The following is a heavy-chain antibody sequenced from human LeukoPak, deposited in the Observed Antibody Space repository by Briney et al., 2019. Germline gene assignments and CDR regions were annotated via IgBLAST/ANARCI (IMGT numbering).Heavy chain of an antibody. CDR3: ARLEGAAAGSIGY. D-gene: IGHD6-13*01. V-gene: IGHV4-4*02. CDR2: IYHSGST. J-gene: IGHJ4*02. CDR1: GGSISSSNW. Sequence: SETLSLTCAVSGGSISSSNWWSWVRQPPGKGLEWIGEIYHSGSTNYNPSLKSRVTISVDKSKNQFSLKLSSVTAADTAVYYCARLEGAAAGSIGYWGQGTLVTVSS.